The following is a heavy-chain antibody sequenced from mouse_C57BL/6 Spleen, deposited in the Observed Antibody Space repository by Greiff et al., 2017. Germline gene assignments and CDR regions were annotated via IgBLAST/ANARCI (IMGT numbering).Heavy chain of an antibody. V-gene: IGHV5-17*01. Sequence: EVQGVESGGGLVKPGGSLKLSCAASGFTFSDYGMHWVRQAPEKGLEWVAYISSGSSTIYYADTVKGRFTISRVNAKNTLFLQMTSLRSEYTAMYYCARRTRGGYYFYYWGQGTTLSVSS. J-gene: IGHJ2*01. CDR2: ISSGSSTI. CDR3: ARRTRGGYYFYY. CDR1: GFTFSDYG.